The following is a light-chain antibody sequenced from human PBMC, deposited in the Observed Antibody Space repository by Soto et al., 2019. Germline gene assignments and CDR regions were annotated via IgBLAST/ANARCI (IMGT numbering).Light chain of an antibody. CDR3: SSYTSSSTLYV. CDR2: EVA. CDR1: NSDIGFYNY. J-gene: IGLJ1*01. Sequence: QSALTQPASVSGSPGQSITISCTGTNSDIGFYNYVSWYQQHPGEAPKLIIYEVAKRPSGVSSRFSGSKSGNTASLTISGLQAEDEDDYHCSSYTSSSTLYVFGTGTKVTVL. V-gene: IGLV2-14*01.